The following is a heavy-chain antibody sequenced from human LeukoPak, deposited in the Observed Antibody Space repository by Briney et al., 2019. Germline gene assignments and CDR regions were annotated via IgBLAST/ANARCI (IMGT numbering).Heavy chain of an antibody. Sequence: SETLSLTCAVYGGSFSGYYWSWIRQPAGKGLEWIGRIYTSGSTNYNPSLKSRVTISVDTSKNQFSLKLSSVTAADTAVYYCAGGYSSSWYHYFDYWGQGTLVTVSS. D-gene: IGHD6-13*01. V-gene: IGHV4-59*10. CDR3: AGGYSSSWYHYFDY. CDR1: GGSFSGYY. CDR2: IYTSGST. J-gene: IGHJ4*02.